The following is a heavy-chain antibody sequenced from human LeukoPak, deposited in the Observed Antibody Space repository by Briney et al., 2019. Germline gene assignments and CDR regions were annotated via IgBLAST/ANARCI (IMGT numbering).Heavy chain of an antibody. Sequence: SETLSLTCTVSGDSISSYYWSWIRQPAGKGLEWIGRIHPSGSTNYNPSLKSRVTLSVDASKNEFSLKLSSVTAADTAVYYCARGPPPDLDYWGRGTLVTVSS. CDR1: GDSISSYY. J-gene: IGHJ4*02. CDR3: ARGPPPDLDY. CDR2: IHPSGST. V-gene: IGHV4-4*07.